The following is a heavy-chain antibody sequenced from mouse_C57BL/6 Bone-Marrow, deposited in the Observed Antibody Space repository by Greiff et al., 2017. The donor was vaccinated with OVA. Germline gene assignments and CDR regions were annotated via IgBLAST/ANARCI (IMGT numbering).Heavy chain of an antibody. CDR3: ARGHYYGSSTAY. Sequence: QVQLKQSGAELARPGASVKLSCKASGYTFTSYGISWVKQRTGQGLEWIGEIYPRSGNTYYNEKFKGKATLTADKSSSTAYMELRSLTSEDSAVYFCARGHYYGSSTAYWGQGTLVTVSA. D-gene: IGHD1-1*01. J-gene: IGHJ3*01. CDR2: IYPRSGNT. CDR1: GYTFTSYG. V-gene: IGHV1-81*01.